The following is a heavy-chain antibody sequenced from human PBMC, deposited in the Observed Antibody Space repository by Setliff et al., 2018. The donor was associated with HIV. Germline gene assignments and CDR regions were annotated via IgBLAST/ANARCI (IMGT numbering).Heavy chain of an antibody. V-gene: IGHV4-61*02. Sequence: PSETLSLTCTVSGDSINSGTHYWSWIRQPAGKGLEWIGRLHLSGDTNYNPSLKSRVTMSIDTSKNQFSLKLSSVTAADTAVYYCARDNSYYYGSGSHYWYGMDVWGQGTTVTVSS. CDR3: ARDNSYYYGSGSHYWYGMDV. CDR2: LHLSGDT. J-gene: IGHJ6*01. CDR1: GDSINSGTHY. D-gene: IGHD3-10*01.